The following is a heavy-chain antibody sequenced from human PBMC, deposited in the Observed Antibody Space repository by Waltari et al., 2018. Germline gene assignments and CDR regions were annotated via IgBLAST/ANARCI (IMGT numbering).Heavy chain of an antibody. CDR2: VNPNSCNT. CDR3: AREDDYVWGSYPS. Sequence: QVQLVQSGAEVKKPGASVKVSCKDSGYTFTSYDINWVRQATGQGLEWMGWVNPNSCNTGYAQKFQGRVTMTRNTSISTAYMELSSLRSEDTAVYYCAREDDYVWGSYPSWGQGTLVTVSS. J-gene: IGHJ4*02. CDR1: GYTFTSYD. D-gene: IGHD3-16*02. V-gene: IGHV1-8*01.